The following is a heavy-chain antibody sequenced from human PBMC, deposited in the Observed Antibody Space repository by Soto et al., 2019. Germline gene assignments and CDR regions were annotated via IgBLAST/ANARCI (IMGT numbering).Heavy chain of an antibody. J-gene: IGHJ6*02. CDR1: GYTFIGYY. V-gene: IGHV1-2*04. CDR3: ARVGGGLASLGYYGMDV. CDR2: IKPNSGGT. D-gene: IGHD3-10*01. Sequence: QVQLVQSGAEVKKTGASVKVSCKASGYTFIGYYIHWVRQAPGQGLEWMGWIKPNSGGTNYAQRFQGWVTMTRDRSISTAYMELSRLKSDDTAVYYCARVGGGLASLGYYGMDVWGQGTTVTVSS.